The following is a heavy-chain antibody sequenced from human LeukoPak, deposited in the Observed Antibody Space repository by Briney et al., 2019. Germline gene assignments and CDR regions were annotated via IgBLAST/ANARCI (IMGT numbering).Heavy chain of an antibody. D-gene: IGHD2-2*02. CDR3: ARGGLYCSGTSCYKEADY. Sequence: GGSLRLSCAASGFTFSSFWMTWVRQAPGKGLEWVANIMHDGSEKYYVDSVKGRFAISRGNAKNSLYLQMNSLRVEDTAVYYCARGGLYCSGTSCYKEADYWGQGTLLTVSS. J-gene: IGHJ4*02. V-gene: IGHV3-7*01. CDR2: IMHDGSEK. CDR1: GFTFSSFW.